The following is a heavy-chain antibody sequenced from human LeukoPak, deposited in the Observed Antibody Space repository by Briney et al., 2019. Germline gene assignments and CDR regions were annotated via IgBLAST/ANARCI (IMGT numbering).Heavy chain of an antibody. Sequence: SETLSLTCTVSGGSISSYYWSWIRQPAGKGLEWIGRLSTRGSTDYNPSLKSRVTMSVDTSNNQFSLKLTSVTAADTAIYYCARDSGTYSLFDYWGQGTLVTVSS. CDR1: GGSISSYY. CDR3: ARDSGTYSLFDY. V-gene: IGHV4-4*07. D-gene: IGHD1-26*01. CDR2: LSTRGST. J-gene: IGHJ4*02.